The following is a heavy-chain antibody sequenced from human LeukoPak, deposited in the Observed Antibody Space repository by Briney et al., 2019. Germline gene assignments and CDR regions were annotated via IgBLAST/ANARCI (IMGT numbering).Heavy chain of an antibody. J-gene: IGHJ4*02. CDR3: AREGPREVATIDY. V-gene: IGHV3-66*01. CDR2: IYSGGST. Sequence: GGSLRLSCAASGFTVSSNYMSWVRQAPGKGLEWVSVIYSGGSTYYADSVKGRFTISRDNSKNTLYLQMNSLRAEDTAVYYCAREGPREVATIDYWGQGTLVTVSS. D-gene: IGHD5-12*01. CDR1: GFTVSSNY.